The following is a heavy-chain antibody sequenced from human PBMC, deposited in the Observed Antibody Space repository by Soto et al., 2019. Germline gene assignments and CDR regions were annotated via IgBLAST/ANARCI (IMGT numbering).Heavy chain of an antibody. J-gene: IGHJ4*02. D-gene: IGHD3-3*01. CDR2: ISGSGGNT. CDR3: TKGPIFGVVTHYFGS. CDR1: GFTFSSFA. Sequence: GGSLRLSCAASGFTFSSFAMSWVRQAPGKGLEWVSSISGSGGNTYYADSVKGRLSISRDNSKNTLYLQMNSLRAQDTAVYFCTKGPIFGVVTHYFGSWGQGTLVTVSS. V-gene: IGHV3-23*01.